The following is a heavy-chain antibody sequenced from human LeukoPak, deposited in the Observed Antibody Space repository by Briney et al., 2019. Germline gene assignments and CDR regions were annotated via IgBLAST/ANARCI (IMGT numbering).Heavy chain of an antibody. D-gene: IGHD3-3*01. CDR1: GFTFSSYS. J-gene: IGHJ4*02. CDR3: AKGGDFWSGPQFDY. V-gene: IGHV3-21*04. CDR2: ISSSSSYI. Sequence: GGSLRLSCAASGFTFSSYSMNWVRQAPGKGLEWVSSISSSSSYIYYADSVKGRFTISRDNSKNTLYLQMNSLRAEDTAVYYCAKGGDFWSGPQFDYWGQGTLVTVSS.